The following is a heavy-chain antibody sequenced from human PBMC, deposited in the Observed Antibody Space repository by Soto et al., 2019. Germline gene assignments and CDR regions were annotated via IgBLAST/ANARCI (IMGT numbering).Heavy chain of an antibody. CDR3: ARNPRAVAAMHMDV. V-gene: IGHV1-69*04. Sequence: GASVKVSCKASGGTFSSYAFNWVRQAPGQGLEWMGRIIPIPGIGDYAQRFQGRVTITADKSTSTVYMELSSLRSEDTAVYYCARNPRAVAAMHMDVWGKGTMVTVSS. CDR1: GGTFSSYA. D-gene: IGHD6-19*01. CDR2: IIPIPGIG. J-gene: IGHJ6*03.